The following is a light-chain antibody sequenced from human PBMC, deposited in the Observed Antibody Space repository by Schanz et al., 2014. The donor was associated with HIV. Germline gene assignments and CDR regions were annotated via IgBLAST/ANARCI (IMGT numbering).Light chain of an antibody. J-gene: IGLJ3*02. V-gene: IGLV2-8*01. CDR2: EVS. CDR3: SSYAATSNVL. CDR1: SSDVGGYNY. Sequence: QSALTQPPSASGSPGQSVTISCTGTSSDVGGYNYVSWYQQHPGKAPKLMIYEVSERPSGVPDRFSGYKSGNTASLTVSGLKADDEADYYCSSYAATSNVLFGGGTKLTVL.